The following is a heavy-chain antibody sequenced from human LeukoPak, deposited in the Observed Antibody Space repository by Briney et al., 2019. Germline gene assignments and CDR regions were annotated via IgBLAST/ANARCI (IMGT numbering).Heavy chain of an antibody. D-gene: IGHD1-7*01. J-gene: IGHJ5*02. Sequence: ASVKVSCKVSGYTLNELSIHWVRQTPGKGLEWMGGFDPEDGETVYAQKFQGRVTMTEDTSTDTAYMELSSLTSGDTAVYYCAREGTTRNTNWFDPWGQGTLVTVSS. V-gene: IGHV1-24*01. CDR3: AREGTTRNTNWFDP. CDR1: GYTLNELS. CDR2: FDPEDGET.